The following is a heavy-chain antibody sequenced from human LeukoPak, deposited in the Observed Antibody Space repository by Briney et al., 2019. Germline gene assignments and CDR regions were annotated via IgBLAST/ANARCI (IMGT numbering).Heavy chain of an antibody. CDR3: ARRASFDY. CDR1: GGSISSYY. D-gene: IGHD5-12*01. V-gene: IGHV4-59*08. CDR2: IYYSGST. Sequence: SETLSLTCTVSGGSISSYYWSWIRQPPGKGLEWIGYIYYSGSTNYNPPLKSRVTISVDTSKNQFSLKLSSVTAADTAVYYCARRASFDYWGQGTLVTVSS. J-gene: IGHJ4*02.